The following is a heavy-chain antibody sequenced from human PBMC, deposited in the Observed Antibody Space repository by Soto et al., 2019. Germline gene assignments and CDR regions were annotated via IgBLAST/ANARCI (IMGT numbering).Heavy chain of an antibody. J-gene: IGHJ6*02. CDR3: ARAQLPNYYSYGMDV. Sequence: QVQLVQSGAEVKKPGASVKVSCKASGYTFTSYAMHWVRQAPGQRLEWMGWINAGNGNTKYSQKFQGRVTITRDTSGSTAKMELSRVRSKDTAVYYCARAQLPNYYSYGMDVWGQGTPVTVSS. V-gene: IGHV1-3*01. D-gene: IGHD2-2*01. CDR1: GYTFTSYA. CDR2: INAGNGNT.